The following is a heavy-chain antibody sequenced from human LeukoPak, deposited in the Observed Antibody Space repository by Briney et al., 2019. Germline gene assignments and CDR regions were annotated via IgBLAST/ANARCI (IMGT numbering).Heavy chain of an antibody. V-gene: IGHV3-11*01. CDR2: ISSSGSTI. CDR3: AKDLGWLAESLFDY. J-gene: IGHJ4*02. D-gene: IGHD6-19*01. CDR1: GFTFSDYY. Sequence: PGGSLRLSCAASGFTFSDYYMSWIRQAPGKGLEWVSYISSSGSTIYYADSVKGRFTISRDNAKNSLYLQMNSLRAEDTAVYYCAKDLGWLAESLFDYWGQGTLVTVSS.